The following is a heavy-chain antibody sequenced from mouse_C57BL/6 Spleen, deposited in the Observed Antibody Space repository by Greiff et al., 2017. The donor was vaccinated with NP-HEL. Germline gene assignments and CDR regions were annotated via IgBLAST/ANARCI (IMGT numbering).Heavy chain of an antibody. CDR2: INPNNGGT. J-gene: IGHJ4*01. V-gene: IGHV1-18*01. CDR3: ARSIYGNFYAMDY. D-gene: IGHD2-1*01. CDR1: GYTFTDYN. Sequence: QLQQSGPELVKPGASVKIPCKASGYTFTDYNMDWVKQSHGKSLEWIGDINPNNGGTIYNQKFKGKATLTVDKSSSTAYMELRSLTSEDTAVYYCARSIYGNFYAMDYWGQGTSVTVSS.